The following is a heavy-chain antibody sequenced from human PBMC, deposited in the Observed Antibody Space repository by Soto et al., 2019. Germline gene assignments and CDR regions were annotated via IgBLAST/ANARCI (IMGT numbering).Heavy chain of an antibody. Sequence: ASVKVSCKASGYTFTSYDINWVRQATGQGLEWMGWMNPNSGNTGYAQKFQGRVTMTRNTSISTAYMELSSLRSEDTAVYYCARWVTGDQGPPDPNFDYWGQGTLVTVSS. CDR3: ARWVTGDQGPPDPNFDY. CDR2: MNPNSGNT. CDR1: GYTFTSYD. V-gene: IGHV1-8*02. J-gene: IGHJ4*02. D-gene: IGHD7-27*01.